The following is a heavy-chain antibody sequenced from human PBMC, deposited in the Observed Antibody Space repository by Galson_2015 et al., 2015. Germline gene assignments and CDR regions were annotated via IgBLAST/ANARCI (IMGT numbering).Heavy chain of an antibody. D-gene: IGHD3-10*01. V-gene: IGHV3-15*01. Sequence: SLRLSCAASGFTFSNAWMSWVRQAPGKGLEWVGRIKSKTDGGTTDYAAPVKGRFTISRDDSKNTLYLQMNSLKTEDTAVYYCTYGSGDYYHYGMDVWGQGTTVTVSS. CDR1: GFTFSNAW. CDR3: TYGSGDYYHYGMDV. CDR2: IKSKTDGGTT. J-gene: IGHJ6*02.